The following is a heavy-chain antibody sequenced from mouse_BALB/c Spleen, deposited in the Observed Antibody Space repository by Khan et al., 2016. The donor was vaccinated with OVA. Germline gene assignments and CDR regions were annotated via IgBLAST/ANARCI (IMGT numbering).Heavy chain of an antibody. CDR1: GFNIKDTY. CDR2: IDPLNGNT. CDR3: TSPNWFAY. J-gene: IGHJ3*01. Sequence: LVESGAELVKPGASVKLSCTASGFNIKDTYMHWVKQRPEQGLEWIGRIDPLNGNTKYDPKFQGKATLTSDTSSNTAYLQLSSLTSEDTAVYYCTSPNWFAYWGQGTLVTVSA. V-gene: IGHV14-3*02.